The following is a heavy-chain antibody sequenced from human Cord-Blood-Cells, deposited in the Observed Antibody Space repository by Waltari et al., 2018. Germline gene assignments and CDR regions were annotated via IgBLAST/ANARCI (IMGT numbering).Heavy chain of an antibody. V-gene: IGHV4-59*01. CDR3: ARGRIVGATLDWFDP. D-gene: IGHD1-26*01. Sequence: QVQLQESGPGLVKPSETLSLTCTVSGGSISSYYWSWIRQPPGKGLEWIGYIYYSGSTNYNPSLKSRVTISVDTSKNQCSLKLSSVTAADTAVYYCARGRIVGATLDWFDPWGQGTLVTVSS. CDR1: GGSISSYY. J-gene: IGHJ5*02. CDR2: IYYSGST.